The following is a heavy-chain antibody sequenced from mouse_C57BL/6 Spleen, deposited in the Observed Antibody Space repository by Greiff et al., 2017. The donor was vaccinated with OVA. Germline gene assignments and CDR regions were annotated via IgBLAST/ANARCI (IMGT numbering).Heavy chain of an antibody. CDR3: ASLRSSSNYFDY. CDR1: GFTFSSYA. CDR2: ISDGGSYT. Sequence: EVQGVESGGGLVKPGGSLKLSCAASGFTFSSYAMSWVRQTPEKRLEWVATISDGGSYTYYPDNVKGRFTISRDNAKNNLYLQMSHLKSEDTAMYYCASLRSSSNYFDYWGQGTTLTVSS. J-gene: IGHJ2*01. D-gene: IGHD1-1*01. V-gene: IGHV5-4*01.